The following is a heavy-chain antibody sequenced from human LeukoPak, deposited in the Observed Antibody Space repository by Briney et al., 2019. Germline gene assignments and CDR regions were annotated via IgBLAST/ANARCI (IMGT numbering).Heavy chain of an antibody. CDR3: ASRISDYGDYGEVF. CDR1: GFTFSSYW. Sequence: GGSLRLSCAASGFTFSSYWIHWVRQAQGKGLVWVSLINSDGSSTTYADSVKGRFTISRDNAKNTLYLQMNSLRAEDTAVYYCASRISDYGDYGEVFWGQGTLVTVSS. V-gene: IGHV3-74*01. J-gene: IGHJ4*02. CDR2: INSDGSST. D-gene: IGHD4-17*01.